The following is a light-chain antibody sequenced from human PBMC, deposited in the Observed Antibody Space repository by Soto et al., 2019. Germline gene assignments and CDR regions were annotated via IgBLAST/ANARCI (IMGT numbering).Light chain of an antibody. CDR1: QSVSSW. CDR2: KAS. Sequence: DVQMTQSPSSLSASVGDRVTLTCRASQSVSSWLAWYQQKPGKAPKVLIYKASSLKSGVSSRFSGSGSGTEFTLTINSLQPDDFATYYCQQYSDNPWTFGQGTKLEIK. CDR3: QQYSDNPWT. J-gene: IGKJ1*01. V-gene: IGKV1-5*03.